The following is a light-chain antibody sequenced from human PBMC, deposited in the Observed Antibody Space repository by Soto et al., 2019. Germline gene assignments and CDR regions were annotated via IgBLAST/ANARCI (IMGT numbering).Light chain of an antibody. CDR3: QQYNNWPPIT. CDR2: GAS. CDR1: QSVGSN. J-gene: IGKJ5*01. Sequence: EMVVTQSPATLSVSPGERATLSCRACQSVGSNLAWYQQKPGQAPRLLIYGASTRATGIPARFSGSGSGTEFTLTISSLQSEDFAVYYCQQYNNWPPITFGQGTRLEIK. V-gene: IGKV3-15*01.